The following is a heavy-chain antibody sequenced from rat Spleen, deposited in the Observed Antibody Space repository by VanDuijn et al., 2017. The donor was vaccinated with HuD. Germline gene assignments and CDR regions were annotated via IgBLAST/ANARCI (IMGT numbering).Heavy chain of an antibody. D-gene: IGHD1-11*01. CDR3: ARRYDFDY. J-gene: IGHJ2*01. CDR1: GFTFSDYY. Sequence: EVQLVESDGGLVQPGRSLKLSCAASGFTFSDYYMAWVRQAPTKGLEWVATISSDGRRNYYRDSVKGRFTISRDSAKSTLFLQMDSLRSEDTATYYCARRYDFDYWGQGVMVTVSS. CDR2: ISSDGRRN. V-gene: IGHV5-29*01.